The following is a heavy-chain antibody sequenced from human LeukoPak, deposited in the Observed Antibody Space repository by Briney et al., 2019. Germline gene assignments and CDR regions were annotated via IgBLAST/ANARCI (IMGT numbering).Heavy chain of an antibody. J-gene: IGHJ4*02. V-gene: IGHV1-18*01. CDR3: ARVSSAVADPSFDY. CDR1: GGTFSSYA. CDR2: ISAYNGNT. Sequence: ASVKVSCKASGGTFSSYAISWVRQAPGQGLEWMGGISAYNGNTNYAQKLQGRVTMTTDTSTSTAYMELRSLRSDDTAVYYCARVSSAVADPSFDYWGQGTLVTVSS. D-gene: IGHD6-19*01.